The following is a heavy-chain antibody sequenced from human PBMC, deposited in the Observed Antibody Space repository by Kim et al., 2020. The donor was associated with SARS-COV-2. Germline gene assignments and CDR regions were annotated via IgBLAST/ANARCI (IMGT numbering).Heavy chain of an antibody. Sequence: YYADSVQGRFSITRDNAKNTLYHQMNSLRAEDTAVYYCVREKESPGERYDCWGQGTRVTVSS. J-gene: IGHJ4*02. V-gene: IGHV3-53*01. D-gene: IGHD7-27*01. CDR3: VREKESPGERYDC.